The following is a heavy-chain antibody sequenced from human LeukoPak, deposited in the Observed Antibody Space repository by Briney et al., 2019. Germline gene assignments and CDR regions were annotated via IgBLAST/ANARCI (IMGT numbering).Heavy chain of an antibody. D-gene: IGHD3-22*01. J-gene: IGHJ3*02. Sequence: SETLSLTCAVYGGSFSGYYWSWIRQPPGKGLEWMGEINHSGSTNYNPSLKSGVPISVDTSKNQFSLKLSSVTAADTAVYYCASRDYYDSSGYSDAFDIWGQGTMVTVSA. CDR1: GGSFSGYY. CDR3: ASRDYYDSSGYSDAFDI. CDR2: INHSGST. V-gene: IGHV4-34*01.